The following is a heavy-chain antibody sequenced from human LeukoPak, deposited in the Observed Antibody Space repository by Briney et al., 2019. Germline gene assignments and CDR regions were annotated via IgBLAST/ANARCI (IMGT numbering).Heavy chain of an antibody. CDR1: GFTFSSYG. Sequence: GGSLRLSCAASGFTFSSYGMHWVRQAPGKGPEWVAVISYDGSNKYYADSVKGRFTISRDNSKNTLYLQMNSLRAEDTAVYYCAKDTDSGSYYAYFDYWGQGTLVTVSS. V-gene: IGHV3-30*18. CDR3: AKDTDSGSYYAYFDY. D-gene: IGHD1-26*01. J-gene: IGHJ4*02. CDR2: ISYDGSNK.